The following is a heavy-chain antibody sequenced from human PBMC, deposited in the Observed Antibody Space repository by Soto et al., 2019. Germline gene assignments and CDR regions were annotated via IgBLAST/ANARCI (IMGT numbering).Heavy chain of an antibody. CDR3: VRDRAQGSSAHWFDS. CDR2: IYHIGSP. D-gene: IGHD6-13*01. CDR1: CRPVSSGGYY. Sequence: TLSLTCTVSCRPVSSGGYYWTWIREVPGKGLEWIGYIYHIGSPSYNPSLKSRLSMSLDTSKNQFSMNLTSVTAADTAIYYCVRDRAQGSSAHWFDSWGQGTLVTLSS. J-gene: IGHJ5*01. V-gene: IGHV4-31*03.